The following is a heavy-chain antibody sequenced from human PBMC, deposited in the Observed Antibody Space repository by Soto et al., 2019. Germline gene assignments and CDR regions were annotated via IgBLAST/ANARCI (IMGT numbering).Heavy chain of an antibody. D-gene: IGHD5-18*01. J-gene: IGHJ4*02. CDR1: GYTFTGYY. CDR3: ALGGSRFVHKAMRY. CDR2: INPNSGGT. V-gene: IGHV1-2*04. Sequence: ASVKVSCKASGYTFTGYYMHWVRQAPGQGLELMGWINPNSGGTNYAQKFQGWVTMTRXKXXXXAXMXLXXXXSDXTAVYYCALGGSRFVHKAMRYWGQGTMDTVSS.